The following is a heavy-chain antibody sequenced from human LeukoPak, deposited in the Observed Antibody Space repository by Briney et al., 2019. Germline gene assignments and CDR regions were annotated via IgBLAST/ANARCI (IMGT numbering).Heavy chain of an antibody. Sequence: SETLSLTCTVSGGSISTYFWSWIRQPPGKGLEWIGSILYSGSTYYNPSLKSRVTISVDTSKTQFSLKLSSVTAADTAVYYCAKQQLVRCFDYWGQGTLVTVSS. CDR1: GGSISTYF. CDR3: AKQQLVRCFDY. CDR2: ILYSGST. V-gene: IGHV4-59*05. D-gene: IGHD6-13*01. J-gene: IGHJ4*02.